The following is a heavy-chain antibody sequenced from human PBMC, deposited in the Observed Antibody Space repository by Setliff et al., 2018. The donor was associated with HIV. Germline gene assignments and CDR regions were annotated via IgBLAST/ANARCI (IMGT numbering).Heavy chain of an antibody. D-gene: IGHD3-10*01. J-gene: IGHJ4*01. CDR3: ASLAEDSYDSGTWEVDY. V-gene: IGHV4-4*09. CDR2: IKTSGRT. CDR1: GRSIDDSY. Sequence: PSETLSLTCSVSGRSIDDSYWSWIRQSPGKGLEWIGCIKTSGRTNYKPSLKNRVTISLDTSKNHFSLRLNPVTATDTAVYYCASLAEDSYDSGTWEVDYWATGTLVTVSS.